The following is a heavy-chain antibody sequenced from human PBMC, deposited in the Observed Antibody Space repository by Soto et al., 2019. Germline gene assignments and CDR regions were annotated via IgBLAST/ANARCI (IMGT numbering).Heavy chain of an antibody. V-gene: IGHV1-18*01. D-gene: IGHD6-13*01. J-gene: IGHJ4*02. CDR3: ARVWYPGIAAAGRAQFDY. CDR1: GYTFTSYC. Sequence: GSVKVSCKASGYTFTSYCISWVLQAPGEGLEWMGWISAYNGNTNYAQKLQGRVTMTTDTSTSTAYMELRSLRSDDTAVYYCARVWYPGIAAAGRAQFDYWGQGTLVTVSS. CDR2: ISAYNGNT.